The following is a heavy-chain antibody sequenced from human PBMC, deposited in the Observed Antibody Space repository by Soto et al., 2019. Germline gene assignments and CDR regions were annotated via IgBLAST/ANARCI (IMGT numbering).Heavy chain of an antibody. Sequence: PPGKGLEWIGSSYYSWSTYYNPSLKSRVTISVDTSKNQFSLKLSSVTAADTAVYYCASVVVPAARNYYYYYYMDVWGKGTTVTV. D-gene: IGHD2-2*01. J-gene: IGHJ6*03. CDR2: SYYSWST. CDR3: ASVVVPAARNYYYYYYMDV. V-gene: IGHV4-39*01.